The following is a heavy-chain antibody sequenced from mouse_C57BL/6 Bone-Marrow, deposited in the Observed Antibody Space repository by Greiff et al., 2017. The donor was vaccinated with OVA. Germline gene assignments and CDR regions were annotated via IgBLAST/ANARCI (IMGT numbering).Heavy chain of an antibody. J-gene: IGHJ1*03. CDR1: GYTFTDYN. D-gene: IGHD1-1*01. CDR3: ARETTVVERGYFDV. CDR2: NNPNNGGT. V-gene: IGHV1-22*01. Sequence: VQLQQSGPELVKPGASVKMSCKASGYTFTDYNMHWVKQSHGKSLEWIGYNNPNNGGTSYNQKFKGKATLTVNKSSSTAYMELRSLTSEDSAVYYCARETTVVERGYFDVWGTGTTVTVSS.